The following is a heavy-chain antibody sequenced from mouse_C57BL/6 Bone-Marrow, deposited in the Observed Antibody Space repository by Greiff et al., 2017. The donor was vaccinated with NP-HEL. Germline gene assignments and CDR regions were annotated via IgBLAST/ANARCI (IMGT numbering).Heavy chain of an antibody. V-gene: IGHV1-42*01. J-gene: IGHJ4*01. CDR1: GYSFTGYY. Sequence: VQLKQSGPELVKPGASVKISCKASGYSFTGYYMNWVKQSPEQSLEWIGEINPSTGGTTYNQKFKAKATLTVDKSSSTAYMQLKSLTSEDSAVYYCARWSGTGYAMDYWGQGTSVTVSS. CDR3: ARWSGTGYAMDY. D-gene: IGHD4-1*01. CDR2: INPSTGGT.